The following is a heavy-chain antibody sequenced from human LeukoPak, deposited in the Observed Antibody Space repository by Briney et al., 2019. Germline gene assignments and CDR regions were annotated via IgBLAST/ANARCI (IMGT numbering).Heavy chain of an antibody. V-gene: IGHV3-48*01. J-gene: IGHJ4*02. CDR1: GFIFSSYA. D-gene: IGHD3-10*01. Sequence: GGSLRLSCAASGFIFSSYAMNWVRQAPGKGLEWVSYISSSSSPIYYADSVKGRFTISRDNSKNTLYLQMNSLRAEDTAVYYCAKGWGYYGSGSYSFFDYWGQGTLVTVSS. CDR3: AKGWGYYGSGSYSFFDY. CDR2: ISSSSSPI.